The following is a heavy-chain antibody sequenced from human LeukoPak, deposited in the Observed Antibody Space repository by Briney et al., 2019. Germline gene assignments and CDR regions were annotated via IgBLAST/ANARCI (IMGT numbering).Heavy chain of an antibody. Sequence: SETLSLTCTVSGGSIGSYYWSWIRQPPGKGLEWIGYIYYSGSTNYNPSLKSRVTISVDTSKNQFSLKLSSVTAADTAVYYCARTGYSSGWYDYWGQGTLVTVSS. CDR3: ARTGYSSGWYDY. CDR1: GGSIGSYY. D-gene: IGHD6-19*01. J-gene: IGHJ4*02. CDR2: IYYSGST. V-gene: IGHV4-59*08.